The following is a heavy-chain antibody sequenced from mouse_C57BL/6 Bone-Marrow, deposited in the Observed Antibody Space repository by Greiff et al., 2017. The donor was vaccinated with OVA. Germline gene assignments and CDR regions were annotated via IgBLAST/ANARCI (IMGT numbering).Heavy chain of an antibody. J-gene: IGHJ3*01. V-gene: IGHV5-9-1*02. CDR1: GFTFSSYA. CDR3: TTALTSWFAY. CDR2: ISSGGDYI. Sequence: EVQLQESGEGLVKPGGSLKLSCAASGFTFSSYAMSWVRQTPEKRLEWVAYISSGGDYIYYADTVKGRFTISRDNARNTLYLQMSSLKSEDTAMYYCTTALTSWFAYWGQGTLVTVSA.